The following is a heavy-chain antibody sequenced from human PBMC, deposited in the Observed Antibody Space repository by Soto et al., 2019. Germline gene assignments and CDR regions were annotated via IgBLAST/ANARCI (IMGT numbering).Heavy chain of an antibody. CDR2: ISYRGTT. Sequence: QVQLHESGPGLVKPSQTLSLTCTVSGGSINSGAYYWSWVRQHQGKGLEWIGAISYRGTTYYNPSLQSRITMSVDTSKTQLSLKLSSVTAADTAVYYCARMSATGTRWFDPWGPGTLVTVSS. J-gene: IGHJ5*02. V-gene: IGHV4-31*03. CDR3: ARMSATGTRWFDP. CDR1: GGSINSGAYY. D-gene: IGHD1-1*01.